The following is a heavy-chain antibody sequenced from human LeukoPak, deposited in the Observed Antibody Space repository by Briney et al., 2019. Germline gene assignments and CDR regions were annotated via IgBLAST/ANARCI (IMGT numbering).Heavy chain of an antibody. CDR3: ARVDPGIAAAGTDAFDI. CDR1: GFTFSSYG. CDR2: IRYDGSNK. J-gene: IGHJ3*02. Sequence: GGSLRLSCAASGFTFSSYGMHWVRQAPGKGLEWVAFIRYDGSNKYYADSVKGRFTISRDNAKNTLYLQMNSLRAEDTAVYYCARVDPGIAAAGTDAFDIWGQGTMVTVSS. D-gene: IGHD6-13*01. V-gene: IGHV3-30*02.